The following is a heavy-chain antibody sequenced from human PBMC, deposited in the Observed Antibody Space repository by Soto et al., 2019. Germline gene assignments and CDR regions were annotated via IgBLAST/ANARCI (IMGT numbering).Heavy chain of an antibody. Sequence: EVQLLESGGGLVQPGGSLRLSCAASGFVFSSFAMSWVRQAPGKGLEWVSAMSGSGSSTYYADSVKGRFTISRDISHKTLLLEINSLSGDDTAVYYCTKSPHYAVLSVYPSLEQWGQGTLVSVSS. V-gene: IGHV3-23*01. CDR1: GFVFSSFA. J-gene: IGHJ1*01. CDR3: TKSPHYAVLSVYPSLEQ. D-gene: IGHD3-3*01. CDR2: MSGSGSST.